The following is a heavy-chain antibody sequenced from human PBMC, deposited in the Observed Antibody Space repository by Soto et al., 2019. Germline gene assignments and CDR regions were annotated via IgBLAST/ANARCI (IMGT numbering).Heavy chain of an antibody. Sequence: HWISQNAERVVEWVSRINSDASHTYYADSVKGRFTISRDNAKNTLHLEMNSLRDDDTAVYYCVRDGHRITTSCYWNWFDPWGQGTLVTVSS. J-gene: IGHJ5*02. CDR2: INSDASHT. CDR3: VRDGHRITTSCYWNWFDP. V-gene: IGHV3-74*01. D-gene: IGHD2-2*01.